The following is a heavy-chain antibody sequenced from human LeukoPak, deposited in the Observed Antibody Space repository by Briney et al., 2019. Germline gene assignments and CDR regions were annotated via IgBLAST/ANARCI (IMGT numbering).Heavy chain of an antibody. CDR1: GFTFSSYG. V-gene: IGHV3-23*01. Sequence: PGGSLRLSCAASGFTFSSYGMHWVRQAPGKGLEWVSAISGSGGSTYYADSVKGRFTISRDNSKNTLYLQMNSLRAEDTAVYYCAKGDYGDPRDYYYYGMDVWGKGTTVTVSS. CDR2: ISGSGGST. D-gene: IGHD4-17*01. J-gene: IGHJ6*04. CDR3: AKGDYGDPRDYYYYGMDV.